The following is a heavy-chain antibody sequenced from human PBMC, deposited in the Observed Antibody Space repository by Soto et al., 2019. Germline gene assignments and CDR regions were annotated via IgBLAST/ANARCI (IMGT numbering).Heavy chain of an antibody. CDR2: IDPSDSYT. CDR1: GYSFTDYW. Sequence: GESLKISCKGSGYSFTDYWISWVRQMPGKGLEWMGRIDPSDSYTKYSPSFQAHVSVSCDKSTSTAYLQWRSLKASDTGMYYCARHQADYYGSGSYDYWGEGTQVTVSS. D-gene: IGHD3-10*01. J-gene: IGHJ4*02. CDR3: ARHQADYYGSGSYDY. V-gene: IGHV5-10-1*01.